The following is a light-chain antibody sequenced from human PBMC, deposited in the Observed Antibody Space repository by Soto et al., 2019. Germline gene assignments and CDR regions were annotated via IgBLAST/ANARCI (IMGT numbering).Light chain of an antibody. CDR1: QSGSSY. CDR3: QQSYTTPSWT. CDR2: AVS. V-gene: IGKV1-39*01. J-gene: IGKJ1*01. Sequence: DIQLIQSPSSLSASVGDRVTITCHTSQSGSSYLNWYQQKPGKAPKLLINAVSTLHSGVPSRFSGSGSETDFTLTISSLQPEDSGTYYCQQSYTTPSWTFGQGTKVEI.